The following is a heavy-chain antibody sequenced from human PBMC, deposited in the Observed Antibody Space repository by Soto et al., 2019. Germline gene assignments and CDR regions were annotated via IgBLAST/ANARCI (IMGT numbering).Heavy chain of an antibody. V-gene: IGHV2-5*02. CDR1: GFSLSTSGVG. CDR3: PHVGRNWADY. Sequence: QITLKESGPTLVKPTQTLTLTCTFSGFSLSTSGVGVGWIRQPPGKALEWLALIYWDDDERYSPSLKSRLTIPKHPSKNPVVLTMTNMDPVDTATYYCPHVGRNWADYWAHGTLVTVSS. CDR2: IYWDDDE. J-gene: IGHJ5*01. D-gene: IGHD1-26*01.